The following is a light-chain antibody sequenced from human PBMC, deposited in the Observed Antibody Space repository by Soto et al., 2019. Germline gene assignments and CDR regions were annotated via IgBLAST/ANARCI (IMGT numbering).Light chain of an antibody. J-gene: IGKJ1*01. CDR1: QSVSSSY. CDR3: QQYGSSPPRT. V-gene: IGKV3-20*01. Sequence: EIVMTQSPATLSVSPGERATVSCRASQSVSSSYLAWYQQKPGQAPRLLIYGAFSRATGIPDRFSGSGSGTDFTLTISRLEPEDFAVYYCQQYGSSPPRTFGQGTKVDIK. CDR2: GAF.